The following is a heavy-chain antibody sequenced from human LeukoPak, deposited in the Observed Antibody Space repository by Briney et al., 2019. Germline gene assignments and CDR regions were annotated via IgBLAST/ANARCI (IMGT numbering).Heavy chain of an antibody. V-gene: IGHV3-23*01. J-gene: IGHJ4*02. CDR3: AKDLVSGDWYWRGFDS. CDR1: GFTFSSYA. CDR2: ISGSGGST. Sequence: GGSLRLSCAASGFTFSSYAMSWVRQAPGKGLEWVSAISGSGGSTYYADSVKGRFTISRDDSKNTLYLQMNSLRGEDTAVYYCAKDLVSGDWYWRGFDSWGQGTLVTVSS. D-gene: IGHD6-19*01.